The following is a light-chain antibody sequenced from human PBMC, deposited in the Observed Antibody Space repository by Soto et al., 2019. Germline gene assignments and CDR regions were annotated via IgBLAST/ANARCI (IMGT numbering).Light chain of an antibody. Sequence: QTVVTQEASLSVSPGGTVTLTCGLSSGSVSTTFYPSWFQQTPGQAPRTLMYNTNSRSSGVPDRFSGSILGNKAALTITGAQADDESDYYSVLYMGSGISVFGGGTKLTVL. CDR3: VLYMGSGISV. J-gene: IGLJ2*01. CDR2: NTN. CDR1: SGSVSTTFY. V-gene: IGLV8-61*01.